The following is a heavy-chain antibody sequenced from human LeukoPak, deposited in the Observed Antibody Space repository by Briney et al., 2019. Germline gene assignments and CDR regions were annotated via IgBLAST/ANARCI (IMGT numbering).Heavy chain of an antibody. J-gene: IGHJ4*02. CDR3: ARERPSIVVVVAATLDY. D-gene: IGHD2-15*01. CDR1: GFTFSSYS. Sequence: PGGSLRLSCAASGFTFSSYSMNWARQAPGKGLELVSSISSSSSYIYYADSVKGRFTISRDNAKNSLYLQMNSLRAEDTAVYYCARERPSIVVVVAATLDYWGQGTLVTVSS. CDR2: ISSSSSYI. V-gene: IGHV3-21*01.